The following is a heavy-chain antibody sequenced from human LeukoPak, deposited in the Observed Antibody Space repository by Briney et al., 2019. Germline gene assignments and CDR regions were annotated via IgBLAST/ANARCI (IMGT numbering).Heavy chain of an antibody. D-gene: IGHD3-9*01. CDR2: IRGSGGGA. CDR3: AKYYVIFTSWYTAY. J-gene: IGHJ4*02. Sequence: RGCLRLSCAAPGFTFSSYAMSWGRQAPREGLEWVSAIRGSGGGAYYAEAVKGRFTTSRDNSKNTLYLQMNSLRAEDTAVYYCAKYYVIFTSWYTAYWSQGTLVTV. V-gene: IGHV3-23*01. CDR1: GFTFSSYA.